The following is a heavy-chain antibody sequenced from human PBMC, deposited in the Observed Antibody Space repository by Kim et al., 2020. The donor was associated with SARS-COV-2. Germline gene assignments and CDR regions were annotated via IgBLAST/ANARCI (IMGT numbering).Heavy chain of an antibody. CDR3: ARDSPYYYDSNGYPRVFP. V-gene: IGHV1-18*04. CDR2: ISAYNGNT. CDR1: AYTFTSYG. Sequence: ASVKVSCKASAYTFTSYGISWVRQAPGQGLEWMGWISAYNGNTNYAQKLQGRVTMTTDTSTSTAYMELRSLRSDDTAVYYCARDSPYYYDSNGYPRVFPWGQGTLVTVSS. J-gene: IGHJ5*02. D-gene: IGHD3-22*01.